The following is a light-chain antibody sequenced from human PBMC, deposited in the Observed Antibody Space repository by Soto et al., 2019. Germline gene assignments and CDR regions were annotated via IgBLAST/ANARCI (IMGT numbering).Light chain of an antibody. Sequence: AIRMTQSPSALSASTGDSVTITCRASQGFSSSLACYQQKPWKAPKLLIYVASTLQSGVPSSFSVSGYGTDFTLTISFLKSEDFATYYCQQDYSYHLCTFGPGTQGDIK. CDR2: VAS. V-gene: IGKV1-8*01. J-gene: IGKJ3*01. CDR3: QQDYSYHLCT. CDR1: QGFSSS.